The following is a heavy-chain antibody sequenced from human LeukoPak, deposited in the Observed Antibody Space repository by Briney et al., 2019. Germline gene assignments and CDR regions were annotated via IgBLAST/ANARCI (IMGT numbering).Heavy chain of an antibody. CDR1: GFTFTSYA. J-gene: IGHJ4*02. D-gene: IGHD6-6*01. CDR3: AKMGVVAARPGTFDY. V-gene: IGHV3-23*01. CDR2: ISGSGGST. Sequence: SGGSLRLSCAASGFTFTSYAMSWVRQAPGKGLEWVLAISGSGGSTYHADSVKGRFTISRDNSKNTLYLQMNSLRAEDTAVYYCAKMGVVAARPGTFDYWGQGTLVTVSS.